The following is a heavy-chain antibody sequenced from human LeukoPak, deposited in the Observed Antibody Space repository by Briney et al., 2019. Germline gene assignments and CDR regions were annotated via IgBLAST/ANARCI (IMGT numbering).Heavy chain of an antibody. CDR2: IYNSGSP. J-gene: IGHJ6*02. Sequence: SETLSLTCTVSGGSIYSYYWTWIRQPPGEGLEWIGNIYNSGSPNYNPSLKSRVTISIDTSRNQFSLKLSSVTAADTAVYYCARRGCSGYDFSGLDVWGQGTTVTVSS. D-gene: IGHD2-15*01. V-gene: IGHV4-59*08. CDR1: GGSIYSYY. CDR3: ARRGCSGYDFSGLDV.